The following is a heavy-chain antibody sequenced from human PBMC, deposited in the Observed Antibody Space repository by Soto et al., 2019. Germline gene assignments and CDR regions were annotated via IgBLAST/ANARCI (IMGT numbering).Heavy chain of an antibody. CDR2: VKDGGHT. V-gene: IGHV4-34*01. J-gene: IGHJ4*02. CDR1: GGSLGGYC. D-gene: IGHD5-12*01. CDR3: ARGQEGVVATH. Sequence: QVQLQQWGAGLLKPSETLSLNCGVIGGSLGGYCWSWIRQPPGKGLEWIGEVKDGGHTNYSPSLRGRVTISSDTSNSQFSLRLNSVTAADTGVYYCARGQEGVVATHWDQGSLVTVSS.